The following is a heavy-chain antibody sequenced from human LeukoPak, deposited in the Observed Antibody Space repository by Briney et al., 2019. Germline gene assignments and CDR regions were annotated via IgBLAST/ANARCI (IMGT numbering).Heavy chain of an antibody. CDR1: GFTFSSYA. Sequence: PGGSLRLSCAASGFTFSSYAMSWVRQAPGKGLEWVSGLIKNGSSTFYADSVKGRFTISRDNSKNTLYLQMNSLRAEDTAVYYCARDVDYWGQGTLVTVSS. V-gene: IGHV3-23*01. J-gene: IGHJ4*02. CDR3: ARDVDY. CDR2: LIKNGSST.